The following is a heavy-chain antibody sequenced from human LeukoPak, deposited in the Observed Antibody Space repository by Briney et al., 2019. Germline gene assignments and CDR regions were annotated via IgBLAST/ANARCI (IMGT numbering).Heavy chain of an antibody. CDR3: ARIMVSSWGIDY. J-gene: IGHJ4*02. CDR2: ISTSGLIT. V-gene: IGHV3-48*04. CDR1: GFTFSSYW. Sequence: GGSLRLSCAASGFTFSSYWMSWVRQAPGKGPEWVSYISTSGLITYYADSVKGRFTISRDNANNSLYLQMNNLRGEDAALYYCARIMVSSWGIDYWGQGTQLTVSS. D-gene: IGHD4/OR15-4a*01.